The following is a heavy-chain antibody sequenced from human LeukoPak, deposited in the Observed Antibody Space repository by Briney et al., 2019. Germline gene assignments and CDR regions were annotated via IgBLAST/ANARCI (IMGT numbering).Heavy chain of an antibody. J-gene: IGHJ4*02. CDR2: IRAYKGNT. Sequence: ASVKVSCKASGYTFTSYGITWVRQAPGQGLERVGLIRAYKGNTNYAQTLQGRVTMTTDTSTSTAYLELRSLRSDETAVYYCAGEHPGSPLTFDYWGQGTLVTVAS. V-gene: IGHV1-18*01. CDR1: GYTFTSYG. CDR3: AGEHPGSPLTFDY. D-gene: IGHD6-6*01.